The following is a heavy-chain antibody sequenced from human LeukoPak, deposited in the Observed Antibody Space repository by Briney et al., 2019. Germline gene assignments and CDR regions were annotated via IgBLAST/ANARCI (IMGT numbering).Heavy chain of an antibody. CDR1: GFTFNYAW. CDR2: IIDSGNSI. D-gene: IGHD1-26*01. CDR3: AKDPIFSGSYGVFDY. V-gene: IGHV3-23*01. J-gene: IGHJ4*02. Sequence: PGGSLRLSCAASGFTFNYAWMSWVRQVPGKGLEWVSTIIDSGNSIYYADSAEGRFTISRDNSKNTLYLQMNSLRAGDTAVYYCAKDPIFSGSYGVFDYWGLGTLVTVSS.